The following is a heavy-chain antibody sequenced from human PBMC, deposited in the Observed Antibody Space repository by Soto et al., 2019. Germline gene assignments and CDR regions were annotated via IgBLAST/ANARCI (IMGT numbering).Heavy chain of an antibody. J-gene: IGHJ6*02. CDR3: AKDHDIAVRGYYYYPLDV. CDR1: GFTFSSYS. D-gene: IGHD6-6*01. Sequence: GGSLRLSCVASGFTFSSYSMNWLRQTPGKGLEWVSSISTGSSFIYYADSVKGRFTISRDNAKNSLYLQMNSLRAEDTAVYYCAKDHDIAVRGYYYYPLDVWGQGTTVTVSS. V-gene: IGHV3-21*04. CDR2: ISTGSSFI.